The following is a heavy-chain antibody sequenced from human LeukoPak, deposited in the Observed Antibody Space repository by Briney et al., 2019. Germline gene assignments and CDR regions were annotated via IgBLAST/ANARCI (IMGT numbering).Heavy chain of an antibody. D-gene: IGHD4-23*01. Sequence: GGSLRLSCAASGFTFSSYAMHWVRQAPGKGLEWVAVISYDGSNKYYADSVKGRFTISRDNSKNTLYLQMNSLRAEDTAVYYCAKVPWGYGGNSFFDYWGQGTLVTVSS. V-gene: IGHV3-30-3*01. J-gene: IGHJ4*02. CDR2: ISYDGSNK. CDR3: AKVPWGYGGNSFFDY. CDR1: GFTFSSYA.